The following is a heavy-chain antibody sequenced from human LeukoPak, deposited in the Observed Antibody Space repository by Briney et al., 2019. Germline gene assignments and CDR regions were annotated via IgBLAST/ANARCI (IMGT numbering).Heavy chain of an antibody. J-gene: IGHJ4*02. CDR1: GFTFSSYA. V-gene: IGHV3-23*01. CDR2: IRSSGSTT. Sequence: GGSLRLSCAASGFTFSSYAMSWVRQAPGKGLEWVSAIRSSGSTTYHADSVKGRFTISRDNSKNTLYLQMNSLRAEDTAVYYCAKVKLWFGELLPRGYWGQGTLVTVSS. CDR3: AKVKLWFGELLPRGY. D-gene: IGHD3-10*01.